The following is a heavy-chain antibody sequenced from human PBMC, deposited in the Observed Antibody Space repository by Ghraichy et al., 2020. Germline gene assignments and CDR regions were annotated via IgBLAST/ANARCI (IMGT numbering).Heavy chain of an antibody. Sequence: GGSLRLSCVASGFTLSSYWMSWVRQAPGKGLEWVANIRQDGSETYYVDSVKGRFTISRDNAKNSLYLQMNSLRAEDTAVYYCAREQLIKYYDSSGLGYGGKGTLVTVSP. CDR3: AREQLIKYYDSSGLGY. J-gene: IGHJ4*02. D-gene: IGHD3-22*01. CDR2: IRQDGSET. CDR1: GFTLSSYW. V-gene: IGHV3-7*01.